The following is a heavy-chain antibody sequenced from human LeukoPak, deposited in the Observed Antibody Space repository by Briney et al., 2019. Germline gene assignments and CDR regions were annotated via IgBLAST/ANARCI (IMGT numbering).Heavy chain of an antibody. V-gene: IGHV3-11*04. CDR1: GFIFSDYY. J-gene: IGHJ4*02. CDR2: ISSSGGTI. D-gene: IGHD5-12*01. CDR3: AKDLIVATFGLYSEFDY. Sequence: KSGGSLRLSCAASGFIFSDYYMSWIRQAPGKGLEWVSYISSSGGTIYYADSVKGRFTISRDNSKNTLYLQMNSLRAEDTAVYYCAKDLIVATFGLYSEFDYWGQGTLVTVSS.